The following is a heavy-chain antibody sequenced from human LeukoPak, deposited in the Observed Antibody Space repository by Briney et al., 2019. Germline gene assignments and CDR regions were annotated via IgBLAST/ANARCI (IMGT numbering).Heavy chain of an antibody. D-gene: IGHD2-21*01. Sequence: TGGSLRLSCAASGFTISSYAMTWVRQAAGKGLERISSIDVKGDTYHADSVKGRFSISRDNSKNTLYLQMDSLRGEDTAVYYCAKDFRIGYSAHFDYWGQGALVTVSS. J-gene: IGHJ4*02. CDR2: IDVKGDT. CDR1: GFTISSYA. V-gene: IGHV3-23*01. CDR3: AKDFRIGYSAHFDY.